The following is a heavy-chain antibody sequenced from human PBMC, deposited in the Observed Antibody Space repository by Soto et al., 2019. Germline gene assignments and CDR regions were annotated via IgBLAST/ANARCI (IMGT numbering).Heavy chain of an antibody. V-gene: IGHV4-4*07. Sequence: SETLSLTCSVSGGPISPYYWSWIRQSAGKGLEWIGRIYFSGSTNYNPPLKSRVTMSVDTSKRQSSLKLSSVTAADTAIYYCAREGGYYDSSGSGVYHYFGVDVWGQGTTVTVSS. J-gene: IGHJ6*02. CDR3: AREGGYYDSSGSGVYHYFGVDV. CDR1: GGPISPYY. D-gene: IGHD3-22*01. CDR2: IYFSGST.